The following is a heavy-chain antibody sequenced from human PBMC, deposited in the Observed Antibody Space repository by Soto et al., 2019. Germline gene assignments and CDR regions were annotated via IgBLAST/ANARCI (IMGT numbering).Heavy chain of an antibody. J-gene: IGHJ4*02. D-gene: IGHD6-19*01. CDR3: ARGIAVAQ. V-gene: IGHV4-59*01. CDR2: IYYSGST. Sequence: ASETLSLTCTVSGGSISSYYWSWIRQPPGKGLEWIGYIYYSGSTNYNPSLKSRVTISVDTSKNQFSLKLSSVTAADTAVYYCARGIAVAQWGQGTLVTVSS. CDR1: GGSISSYY.